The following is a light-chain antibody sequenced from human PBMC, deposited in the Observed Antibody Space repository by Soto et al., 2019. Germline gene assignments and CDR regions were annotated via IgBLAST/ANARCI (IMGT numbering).Light chain of an antibody. J-gene: IGLJ3*02. CDR3: AARDDSLNAWV. V-gene: IGLV1-44*01. CDR1: SSNIGSNT. CDR2: NNN. Sequence: LTQPPSASGTPGQRVTISCSGSSSNIGSNTVNWYQQLPGTTPKLLIYNNNQRPSGVPDRISGSKSGTSASLAISGLQSEDEADYYCAARDDSLNAWVFGGGTKVTVL.